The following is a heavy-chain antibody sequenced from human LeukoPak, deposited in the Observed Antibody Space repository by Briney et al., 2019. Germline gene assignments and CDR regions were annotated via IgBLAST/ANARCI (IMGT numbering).Heavy chain of an antibody. CDR1: GFTFSSYW. CDR3: ARGEQWLDY. D-gene: IGHD6-19*01. J-gene: IGHJ4*02. V-gene: IGHV3-64*01. Sequence: GGSLRLSCAASGFTFSSYWMHWVRQAPGKGLEYVSAISSNGGSTYYANSVKGRFTISRDNSKNTLYLQMGSLRAEDMAVYYCARGEQWLDYWGQGTLVTVSS. CDR2: ISSNGGST.